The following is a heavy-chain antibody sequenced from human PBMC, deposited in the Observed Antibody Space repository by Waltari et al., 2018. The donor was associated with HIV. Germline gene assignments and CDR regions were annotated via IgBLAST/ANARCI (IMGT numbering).Heavy chain of an antibody. CDR3: AKDLRWELLDGEGDAFDI. D-gene: IGHD1-26*01. V-gene: IGHV3-9*01. Sequence: EVQLVESGGGLVQPGRSLRLSCAASGFTFDDYAMHWVRQAPGQGLEWVSGISWNSGSIGYADSVKGRFTISRDNAKNSLYLQMNSLRAEDTALYYCAKDLRWELLDGEGDAFDIWGQGTMVTVSS. CDR1: GFTFDDYA. J-gene: IGHJ3*02. CDR2: ISWNSGSI.